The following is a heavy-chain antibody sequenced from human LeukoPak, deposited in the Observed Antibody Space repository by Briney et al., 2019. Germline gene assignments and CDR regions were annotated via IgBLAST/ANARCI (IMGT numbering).Heavy chain of an antibody. V-gene: IGHV3-48*01. CDR3: ARMLASWRLGYHMDV. CDR1: GFTFSTFS. J-gene: IGHJ6*04. Sequence: GGSLRLSCAASGFTFSTFSMNWVRQAPGKGLEWVSYISSPDGIFYADSVKGRFTISRDNAKNSLYLQMTSLKVEDTAVYYCARMLASWRLGYHMDVWGKGTMVIVS. D-gene: IGHD3-16*01. CDR2: ISSPDGI.